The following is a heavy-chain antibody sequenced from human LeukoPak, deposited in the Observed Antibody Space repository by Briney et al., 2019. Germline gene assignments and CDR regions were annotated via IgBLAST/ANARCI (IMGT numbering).Heavy chain of an antibody. Sequence: ETSQTLSLTCTVSGGSISSDGYYWSWIRQLPGKGLEWTGYTYYSGTTYYNPSLESRVTMSVDTSKNQFSLKLSSVTAADTAVYYCARYRDSGGRLAFDIWGQGTMVIVSS. CDR3: ARYRDSGGRLAFDI. D-gene: IGHD2-15*01. CDR1: GGSISSDGYY. CDR2: TYYSGTT. V-gene: IGHV4-31*03. J-gene: IGHJ3*02.